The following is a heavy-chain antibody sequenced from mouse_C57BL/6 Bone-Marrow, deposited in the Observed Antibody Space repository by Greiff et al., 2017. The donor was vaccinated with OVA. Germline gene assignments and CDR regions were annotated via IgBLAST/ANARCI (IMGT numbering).Heavy chain of an antibody. CDR1: GFTFSSYA. CDR2: ISDGGSYT. CDR3: ARDPENWYFDV. V-gene: IGHV5-4*01. Sequence: EVKVVESGGGLVKPGGSLKLSCAASGFTFSSYAMSWVRQTPEKRLEWVATISDGGSYTYYPDNVKGRFTISRDNAKNNLYLQMSHLKSEDTAMYYWARDPENWYFDVWGTGTTVTVSS. J-gene: IGHJ1*03.